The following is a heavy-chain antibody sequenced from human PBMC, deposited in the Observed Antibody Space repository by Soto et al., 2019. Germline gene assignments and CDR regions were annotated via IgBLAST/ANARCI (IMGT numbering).Heavy chain of an antibody. Sequence: QITLKESGPTLVRPTQTLTLTCTFSGFSLSSTGVGVGWIRQPPGKALEWLALIYWDDDKRYSPSLKSRLTITKDTYKNEVILTMTHMYPVDTATYYCAQSRRDYRLGRERANCFDPWGQGTLVTVSS. CDR3: AQSRRDYRLGRERANCFDP. CDR2: IYWDDDK. V-gene: IGHV2-5*02. CDR1: GFSLSSTGVG. D-gene: IGHD3-16*01. J-gene: IGHJ5*02.